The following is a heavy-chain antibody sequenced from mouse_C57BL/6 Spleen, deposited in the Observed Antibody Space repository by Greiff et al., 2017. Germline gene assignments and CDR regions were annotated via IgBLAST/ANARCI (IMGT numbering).Heavy chain of an antibody. J-gene: IGHJ2*01. V-gene: IGHV1-55*01. D-gene: IGHD3-3*01. CDR1: GYTFNSYW. Sequence: VQLQQSGAELVKPGASVKMSCKASGYTFNSYWITWVKQRPGQGLEWIGDIYPGSGSTNYTEKFKSKATLTVDTSSSTAYMQLSSLTSEDSAVXYCAREGRDWDYWGQGTTLTVSS. CDR2: IYPGSGST. CDR3: AREGRDWDY.